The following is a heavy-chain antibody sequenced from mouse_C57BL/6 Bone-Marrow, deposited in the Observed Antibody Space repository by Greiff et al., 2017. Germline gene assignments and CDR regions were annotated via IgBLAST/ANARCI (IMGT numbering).Heavy chain of an antibody. D-gene: IGHD2-4*01. CDR3: TRFYDYDRGFDY. CDR1: GFTFSSYA. J-gene: IGHJ2*01. V-gene: IGHV5-9-1*02. Sequence: EVKLMESGEGLVKPGGSLKLSCAASGFTFSSYAMSWVRQTPAKRLVWVAYISSGGDYTYYADTVKGRFTISRDNARNTLYLQMSSLKSEDTAMYYCTRFYDYDRGFDYWGEGTTLTVTS. CDR2: ISSGGDYT.